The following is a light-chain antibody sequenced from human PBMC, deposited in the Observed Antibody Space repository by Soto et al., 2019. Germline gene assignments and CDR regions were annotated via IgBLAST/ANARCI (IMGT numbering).Light chain of an antibody. CDR1: QLVRSY. V-gene: IGKV1-39*01. CDR2: AAS. CDR3: QQSYSTPIT. Sequence: IQMNQTPSSLSASVGDRVGLTFPATQLVRSYLNWYQQKPGKAPKLLIYAASSLQSGVPSRFSGSGSGTDFTLTISSLQPEDFATYYCQQSYSTPITFGQGTRLEIK. J-gene: IGKJ5*01.